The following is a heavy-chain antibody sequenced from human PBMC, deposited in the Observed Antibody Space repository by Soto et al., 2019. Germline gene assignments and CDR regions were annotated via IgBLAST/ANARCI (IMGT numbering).Heavy chain of an antibody. V-gene: IGHV3-30*03. D-gene: IGHD1-1*01. Sequence: VGSLRLSCAAPGFTFSSYGMHWVRQAPGKGLEWVAVISYDGSNKYYADSVKGRFTISRDNSKNTLYLQMNSLRAEDTAVYYRARGGGTGTFDPWGQGTLVTVSS. CDR3: ARGGGTGTFDP. CDR1: GFTFSSYG. CDR2: ISYDGSNK. J-gene: IGHJ5*02.